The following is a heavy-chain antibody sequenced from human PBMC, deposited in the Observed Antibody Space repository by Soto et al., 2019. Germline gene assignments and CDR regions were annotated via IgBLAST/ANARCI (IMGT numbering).Heavy chain of an antibody. J-gene: IGHJ3*02. V-gene: IGHV1-69*13. D-gene: IGHD3-22*01. CDR2: IIPIFGTA. Sequence: GASVKISCQASGGTFSSYAIRWVRQAPGQGLEWMGGIIPIFGTANYAQKFQGRVTITADESTSTAYMELSSLRSEDTAVYYCARGYSHDAFDIWGQGTMVTVSS. CDR3: ARGYSHDAFDI. CDR1: GGTFSSYA.